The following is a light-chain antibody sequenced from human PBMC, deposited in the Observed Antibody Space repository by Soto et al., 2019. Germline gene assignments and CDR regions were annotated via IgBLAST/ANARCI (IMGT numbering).Light chain of an antibody. V-gene: IGKV3-20*01. J-gene: IGKJ5*01. Sequence: EIVLTQSPGTLPFSPGERATLSFRASQSVSSRYLAWYQQIPGQAPRLLIYGASSRATGIPDRFSGSGSGTDFTLTISSLQAEDVAVYYCQQYYSTPLTFGQGTRLEIK. CDR1: QSVSSRY. CDR3: QQYYSTPLT. CDR2: GAS.